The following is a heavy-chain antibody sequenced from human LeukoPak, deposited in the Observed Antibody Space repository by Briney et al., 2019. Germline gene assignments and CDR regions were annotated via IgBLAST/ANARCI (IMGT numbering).Heavy chain of an antibody. CDR3: ARPVACSTICYYDFDI. D-gene: IGHD2-2*01. CDR2: INPNSGGT. V-gene: IGHV1-2*02. CDR1: GYTFTGYY. Sequence: ASVKVSCKASGYTFTGYYMNWVRQAPGQGLEWMGWINPNSGGTNYAQKFQGRVTMTRDTSISTAYMELSRLRSDDTAVYYCARPVACSTICYYDFDIWGQGTMVTVSS. J-gene: IGHJ3*02.